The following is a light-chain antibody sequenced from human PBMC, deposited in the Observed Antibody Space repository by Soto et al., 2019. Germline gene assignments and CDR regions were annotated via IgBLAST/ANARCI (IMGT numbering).Light chain of an antibody. V-gene: IGLV2-11*01. CDR2: DVS. J-gene: IGLJ2*01. Sequence: QSALTQPRSVSGSPGQSVTISCTGTSSDVGGYNYVSWYQQHPGKAPKVMIYDVSKRPSGVPDRFSGSKSGNTAPLTISGLQAEDEADYYCCSYAGSHTYVVFGGGTKLTVL. CDR1: SSDVGGYNY. CDR3: CSYAGSHTYVV.